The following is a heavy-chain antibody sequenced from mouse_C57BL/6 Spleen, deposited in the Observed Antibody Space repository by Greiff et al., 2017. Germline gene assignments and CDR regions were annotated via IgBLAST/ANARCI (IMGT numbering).Heavy chain of an antibody. CDR1: GFTFSDYG. Sequence: EVMLVESGGGLVKPGGSLKLSCAASGFTFSDYGMHWVRQAPEKGLEWVAYISSGSSTIYYADTVKGRFTISRDNAKNTLFLQMTSLRSEDTAMYYCAKTAQATDYYAMDYWGQGTSVTVSS. V-gene: IGHV5-17*01. J-gene: IGHJ4*01. CDR2: ISSGSSTI. CDR3: AKTAQATDYYAMDY. D-gene: IGHD3-2*02.